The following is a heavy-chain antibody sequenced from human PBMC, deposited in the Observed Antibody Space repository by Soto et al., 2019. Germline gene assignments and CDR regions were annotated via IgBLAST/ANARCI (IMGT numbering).Heavy chain of an antibody. CDR1: GYTFTSYG. D-gene: IGHD1-26*01. Sequence: GASVKVSCKASGYTFTSYGISWVRQAPGQGLEWMGWISAYNGNTNYAQKLQGRVTMTTDTSTSTAYMELSRLRSDDTAVYYCARDKGVSGTVGATGAFDIWGQGTMVTVSS. CDR3: ARDKGVSGTVGATGAFDI. CDR2: ISAYNGNT. J-gene: IGHJ3*02. V-gene: IGHV1-18*01.